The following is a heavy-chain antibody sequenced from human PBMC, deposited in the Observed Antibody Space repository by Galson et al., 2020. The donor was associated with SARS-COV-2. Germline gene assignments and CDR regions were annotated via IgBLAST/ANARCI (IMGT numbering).Heavy chain of an antibody. CDR3: ARLAGSGGAVLTY. CDR1: GYTIPSNW. D-gene: IGHD3-10*01. Sequence: KLGESLKISCRGSGYTIPSNWIAWVRQMPGKGLEWMGVLFPGDSDSRYSPSFQGQVTFSADKSINTAYLQWSSLKASDTAMYYCARLAGSGGAVLTYWGQGTLVTVSS. J-gene: IGHJ4*02. V-gene: IGHV5-51*01. CDR2: LFPGDSDS.